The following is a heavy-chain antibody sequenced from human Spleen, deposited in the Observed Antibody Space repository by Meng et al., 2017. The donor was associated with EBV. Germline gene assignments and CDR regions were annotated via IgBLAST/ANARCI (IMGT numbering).Heavy chain of an antibody. V-gene: IGHV1-3*01. CDR3: ARESAMVRGLPDY. J-gene: IGHJ4*02. D-gene: IGHD3-10*01. Sequence: QVQLVQSGSALKKSRASVKVSCKTSGYTFSDHGIQWVRQAPGQGLEWMGRINAGNGNTKYSEKFQGRVTVTRDTSANTAYMELSSLRSEDTAIYYCARESAMVRGLPDYWGQGTLVTVSS. CDR2: INAGNGNT. CDR1: GYTFSDHG.